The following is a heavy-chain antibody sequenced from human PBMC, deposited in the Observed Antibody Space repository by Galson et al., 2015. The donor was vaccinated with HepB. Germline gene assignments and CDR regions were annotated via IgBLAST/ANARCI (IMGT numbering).Heavy chain of an antibody. V-gene: IGHV1-69*04. CDR2: IIPILGIA. CDR1: RRTFSSYA. Sequence: SVKVSCKASRRTFSSYAISWVRQAPGQGLEWMGRIIPILGIANYAQKFQGRVTITADKSTITAYMEQSSLRSEDTAVYYCARDSQDIVVVPAAAYSYYYGMDVWGHGTTVTVSS. J-gene: IGHJ6*02. D-gene: IGHD2-2*01. CDR3: ARDSQDIVVVPAAAYSYYYGMDV.